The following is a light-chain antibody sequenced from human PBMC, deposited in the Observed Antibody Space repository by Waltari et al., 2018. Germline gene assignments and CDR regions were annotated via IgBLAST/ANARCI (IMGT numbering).Light chain of an antibody. CDR2: SNT. CDR1: RSNIATNT. V-gene: IGLV1-44*01. CDR3: SSWDDSLKAVV. Sequence: QSVLTQPPSASGAPGQRVTMSCSGSRSNIATNTVNWYQHLPGTAPKFLIYSNTHRPSGVPDRFSGSKSGTSASLAISGLQSDDEADYYCSSWDDSLKAVVFGGGTKLTVL. J-gene: IGLJ2*01.